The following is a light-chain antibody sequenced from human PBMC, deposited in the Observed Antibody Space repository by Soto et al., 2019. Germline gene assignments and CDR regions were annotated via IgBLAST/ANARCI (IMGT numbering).Light chain of an antibody. CDR2: GAS. V-gene: IGKV1-5*01. CDR1: HSISGW. CDR3: QHFNSYPWT. J-gene: IGKJ1*01. Sequence: DIQMTQAPSTLSASVRDRVTITCRASHSISGWLAWYQQKPGKAPKLLIYGASSLETGVPSRFSGSGSGTEFTLTISSLQPDDVATYYCQHFNSYPWTFGQGTKVDIK.